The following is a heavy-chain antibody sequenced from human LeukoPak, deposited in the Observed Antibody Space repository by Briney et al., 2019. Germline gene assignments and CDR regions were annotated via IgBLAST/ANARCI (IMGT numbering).Heavy chain of an antibody. CDR1: GGSISSSSYY. V-gene: IGHV4-39*07. D-gene: IGHD6-6*01. CDR2: IYYSGST. J-gene: IGHJ4*02. CDR3: ARDSEYSSSLGY. Sequence: SETLSLTCTVSGGSISSSSYYWGWIRQPPGKGLEWIGSIYYSGSTYYNPSLKSRVTISVDTSKNQFSLKLSSVTAADTAVYYCARDSEYSSSLGYWGQGTLVTVSS.